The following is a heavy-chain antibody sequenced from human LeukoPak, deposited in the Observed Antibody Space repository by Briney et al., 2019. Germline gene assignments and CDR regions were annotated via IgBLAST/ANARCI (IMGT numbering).Heavy chain of an antibody. CDR3: ARTRSNSYASGSYSYHFDC. CDR2: ILSGGAT. D-gene: IGHD3-10*01. CDR1: GFTVNSDY. Sequence: PGGSLRLSCAASGFTVNSDYMTWVRQAPGKGLEWVSVILSGGATHYADSVKGRFTISRDNSKNTLYLQVNGLRADDTAVYYCARTRSNSYASGSYSYHFDCWGQGALVTVSS. J-gene: IGHJ4*02. V-gene: IGHV3-53*01.